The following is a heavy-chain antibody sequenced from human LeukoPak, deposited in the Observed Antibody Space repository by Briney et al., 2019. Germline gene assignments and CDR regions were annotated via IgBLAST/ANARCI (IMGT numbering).Heavy chain of an antibody. D-gene: IGHD6-13*01. CDR1: GGSISSGGYS. V-gene: IGHV4-30-4*07. CDR3: ARVAYSSSWPNWFDP. Sequence: SETLSLTCAVSGGSISSGGYSWSWIRQPPGKGLEWIGYIYYSVNTYYSPSLKSRVTISVDTSKNQFSLKLSSVTAADTAVYYCARVAYSSSWPNWFDPWGQGTLVTVSS. J-gene: IGHJ5*02. CDR2: IYYSVNT.